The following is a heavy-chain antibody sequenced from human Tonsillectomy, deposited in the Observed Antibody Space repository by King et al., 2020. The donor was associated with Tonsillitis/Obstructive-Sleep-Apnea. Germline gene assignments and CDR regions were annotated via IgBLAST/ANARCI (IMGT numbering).Heavy chain of an antibody. D-gene: IGHD2-21*01. CDR2: INVYNGNT. Sequence: QLVQSGVEVKKPGASVKVSCKASGYTFTNYGISWVRQAPGQGLEWMGWINVYNGNTNYAQKFQGRVTMTTDKSTSTAYMELRSLRSDDTAVYYCARVYCSGDCYAFDYWGQGIPVTVSS. CDR1: GYTFTNYG. V-gene: IGHV1-18*01. CDR3: ARVYCSGDCYAFDY. J-gene: IGHJ4*02.